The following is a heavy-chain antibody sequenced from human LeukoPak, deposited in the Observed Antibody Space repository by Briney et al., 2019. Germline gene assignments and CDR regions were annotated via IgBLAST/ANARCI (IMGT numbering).Heavy chain of an antibody. D-gene: IGHD6-19*01. Sequence: GGSLRLSCVASAFTFSSYSMNWVRQAPGKGLEWVSSISSSGSYIYYADSVKGRFTISRDNAKNSLYLQMNSLRAEDTAVYYCARRGGGVAGTFDYWGQGTLVTVSS. V-gene: IGHV3-21*01. CDR1: AFTFSSYS. CDR3: ARRGGGVAGTFDY. J-gene: IGHJ4*02. CDR2: ISSSGSYI.